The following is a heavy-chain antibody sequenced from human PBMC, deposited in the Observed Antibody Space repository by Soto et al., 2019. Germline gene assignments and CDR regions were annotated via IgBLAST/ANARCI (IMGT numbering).Heavy chain of an antibody. Sequence: GKSLKESRNGSGYISTRYWIISLRHMPEKGLEWMGRIDPSDSYTNYSPSFQGHVTISADKSISTAYLQWRRLKASDTAMYYCAFCCSSGYHW. V-gene: IGHV5-10-1*01. CDR1: GYISTRYW. CDR3: AFCCSSGYH. CDR2: IDPSDSYT. D-gene: IGHD3-22*01. J-gene: IGHJ1*01.